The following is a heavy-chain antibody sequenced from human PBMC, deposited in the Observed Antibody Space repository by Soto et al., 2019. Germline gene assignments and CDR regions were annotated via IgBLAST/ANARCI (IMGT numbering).Heavy chain of an antibody. J-gene: IGHJ5*02. V-gene: IGHV1-18*01. Sequence: VASVKVSCKASGYTFTSYGISWVRQAPGQGLEWMGWISAYNGNTNYAQKLQGRVTMTTDTSTSTAYMELRSLRSDDTAVYYCARAWITMVRGVSWFDPWGQGTLVTVSS. CDR3: ARAWITMVRGVSWFDP. D-gene: IGHD3-10*01. CDR2: ISAYNGNT. CDR1: GYTFTSYG.